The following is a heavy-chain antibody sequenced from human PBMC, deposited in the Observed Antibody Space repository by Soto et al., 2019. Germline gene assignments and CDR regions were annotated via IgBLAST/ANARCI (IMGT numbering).Heavy chain of an antibody. CDR3: ARSSGYSYGYPSFYFDY. J-gene: IGHJ4*02. D-gene: IGHD5-18*01. CDR1: GFIFSDYY. V-gene: IGHV3-11*01. CDR2: ISNSESDI. Sequence: GGSLRLSCVASGFIFSDYYMTWIRQAPGKGLEWVSYISNSESDIYYADSVKGRFTISRDNAKKSLYLQMNSLRAEDTAIYYCARSSGYSYGYPSFYFDYWGQGTLVTVSS.